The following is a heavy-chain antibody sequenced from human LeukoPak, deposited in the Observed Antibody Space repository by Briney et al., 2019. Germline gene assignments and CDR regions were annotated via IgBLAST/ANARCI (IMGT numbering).Heavy chain of an antibody. CDR1: GGSISSYY. Sequence: SETLSLTCTVSGGSISSYYWSWIRQPPGKGLEWIGYMYHSGSTNYNPSLKSRVTISVDTSKNQFSLKLSSVTAADTAVYYCARHSAHASTNDAFDIWGQGTMVTVSS. CDR3: ARHSAHASTNDAFDI. CDR2: MYHSGST. V-gene: IGHV4-59*01. D-gene: IGHD2-2*01. J-gene: IGHJ3*02.